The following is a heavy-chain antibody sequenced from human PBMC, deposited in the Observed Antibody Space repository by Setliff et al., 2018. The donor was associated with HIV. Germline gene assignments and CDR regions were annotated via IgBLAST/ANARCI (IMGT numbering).Heavy chain of an antibody. CDR3: ARRTRRRGSSYGNIDY. CDR1: GYSFTSYW. Sequence: GESLKISCKGSGYSFTSYWIGWVRQMPGKGLEWMGIIYPGDSDTRYSPSFQGQVTISADKSIRTAYLQWSSLKASDTATYYCARRTRRRGSSYGNIDYWGQGTLVTVSS. J-gene: IGHJ4*02. CDR2: IYPGDSDT. V-gene: IGHV5-51*01. D-gene: IGHD5-18*01.